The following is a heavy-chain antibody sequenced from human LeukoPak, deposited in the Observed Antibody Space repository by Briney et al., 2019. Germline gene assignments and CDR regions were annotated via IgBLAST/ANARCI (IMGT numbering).Heavy chain of an antibody. V-gene: IGHV3-48*03. CDR2: ISSSGSTR. D-gene: IGHD2-21*01. CDR3: ARDRGLTLFYDGMDV. J-gene: IGHJ6*02. Sequence: GGSLRLSCAASGFIFSNHEMNWVRQAPGKGLEWVSYISSSGSTRYYADSVKGRFTIARDNAKNSLYLQMNGLRAEDTAVYYCARDRGLTLFYDGMDVWGQGTTVTVSS. CDR1: GFIFSNHE.